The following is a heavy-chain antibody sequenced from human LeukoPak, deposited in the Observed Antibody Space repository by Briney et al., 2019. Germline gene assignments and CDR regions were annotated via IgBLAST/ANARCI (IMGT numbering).Heavy chain of an antibody. J-gene: IGHJ6*02. Sequence: PGRSLRLSCAASGFTFDDYAMHWVRQAPGKGLEWVSGISWNSGSIGYADSVKGRFTISRDNARNTLYLQMNSLTVEDSAVYYCTRDLLDYDVSTGLHHYYIDVWGQGTTVTVSS. D-gene: IGHD3-9*01. V-gene: IGHV3-9*01. CDR2: ISWNSGSI. CDR3: TRDLLDYDVSTGLHHYYIDV. CDR1: GFTFDDYA.